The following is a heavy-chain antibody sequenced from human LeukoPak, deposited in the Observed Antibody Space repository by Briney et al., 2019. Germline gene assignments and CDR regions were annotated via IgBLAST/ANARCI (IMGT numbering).Heavy chain of an antibody. Sequence: GGSLRLSCAASGVTFSSYWMTWVRQAPGKGLEWVANIKQDGSEKNYVDSVKGRFTISRDNAKNSLYLQMDSLRVEDTAVYYCARDMPFGTIWGQGTMVTVSS. CDR2: IKQDGSEK. CDR3: ARDMPFGTI. J-gene: IGHJ3*02. CDR1: GVTFSSYW. D-gene: IGHD3-10*01. V-gene: IGHV3-7*05.